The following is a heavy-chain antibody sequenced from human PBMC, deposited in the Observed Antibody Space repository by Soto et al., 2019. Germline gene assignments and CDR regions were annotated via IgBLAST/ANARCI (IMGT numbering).Heavy chain of an antibody. CDR2: INHSGST. Sequence: PSETLSLTCAVYGGSFSGYYWSWIRQPPGKGLEWIGEINHSGSTNYNPSLKSRVTISVDTSKNQLSLKLSSVTAADTAVYYCARGLYDILTGYYSGALLDRLFDPWGQGTLVTVSS. V-gene: IGHV4-34*01. CDR1: GGSFSGYY. J-gene: IGHJ5*02. CDR3: ARGLYDILTGYYSGALLDRLFDP. D-gene: IGHD3-9*01.